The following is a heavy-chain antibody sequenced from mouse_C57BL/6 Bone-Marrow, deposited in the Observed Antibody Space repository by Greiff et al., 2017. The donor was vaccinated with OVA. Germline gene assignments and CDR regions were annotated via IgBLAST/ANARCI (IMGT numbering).Heavy chain of an antibody. CDR1: GFTFSSYG. CDR3: ARGTDCDY. J-gene: IGHJ2*01. D-gene: IGHD4-1*01. CDR2: ISSGGSYT. V-gene: IGHV5-6*01. Sequence: EVKLVESGGDLVKPGGSLKLSCAASGFTFSSYGMSWVRQTPDKRLEWVATISSGGSYTYYPDSVKGRFTISRDNAKNTLYLQMSSLKSEDTAMYYCARGTDCDYWGQGTTLTVSS.